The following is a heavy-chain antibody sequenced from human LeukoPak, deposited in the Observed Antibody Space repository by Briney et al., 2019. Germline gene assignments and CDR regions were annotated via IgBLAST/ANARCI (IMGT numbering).Heavy chain of an antibody. D-gene: IGHD3-22*01. CDR3: ARTRYYYDSSGYYPSYYYYYGMDV. J-gene: IGHJ6*02. CDR1: GGSISSSSYY. V-gene: IGHV4-39*01. CDR2: IYYSGST. Sequence: SETLSLTRTVSGGSISSSSYYWGWIRQPPGKGLEWIGSIYYSGSTYYNPSLKSRVTISVDTSKNQFSLKLSSVTAADTAVYYCARTRYYYDSSGYYPSYYYYYGMDVWGQGTTVTVSS.